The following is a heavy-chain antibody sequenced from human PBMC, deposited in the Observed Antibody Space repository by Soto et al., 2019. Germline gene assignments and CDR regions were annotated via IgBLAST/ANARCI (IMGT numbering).Heavy chain of an antibody. CDR2: ISAYNGNT. CDR1: GYTFTSYG. J-gene: IGHJ4*02. V-gene: IGHV1-18*01. Sequence: QVQLVQSGAEVKKPGASVKVSCKASGYTFTSYGISWVRQAPGQGLEWMGWISAYNGNTNYAQKLQGRVTITTDTATSTAYTELRSLSSDDTAVYYCARNYGSGIPAPGPTDYWGQGTLVTVSS. CDR3: ARNYGSGIPAPGPTDY. D-gene: IGHD3-10*01.